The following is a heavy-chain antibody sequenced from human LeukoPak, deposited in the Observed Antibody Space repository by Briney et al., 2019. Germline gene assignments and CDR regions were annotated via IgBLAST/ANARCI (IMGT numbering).Heavy chain of an antibody. CDR2: ISYDGSNK. D-gene: IGHD2-2*01. V-gene: IGHV3-30*03. CDR3: ARWVCSSTSCYYFDY. J-gene: IGHJ4*02. CDR1: GFTFSSYG. Sequence: GRSLRLSCAASGFTFSSYGMHWVRQAPGKGLEWVAVISYDGSNKYYADSVKGRFTISRDNSKNTLYLQMNSLRAEDTAVYYCARWVCSSTSCYYFDYWGQGTLVIVSS.